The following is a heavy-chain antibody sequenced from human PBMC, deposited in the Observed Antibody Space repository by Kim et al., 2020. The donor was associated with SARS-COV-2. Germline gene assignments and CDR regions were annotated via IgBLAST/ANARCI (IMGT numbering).Heavy chain of an antibody. Sequence: YAQGFTVRFVFSLDTSVSTAYLQISSLKAEDTAVYYCAREVGSSSSWFDPWGQGTLVTVSS. V-gene: IGHV7-4-1*02. CDR3: AREVGSSSSWFDP. D-gene: IGHD6-13*01. J-gene: IGHJ5*02.